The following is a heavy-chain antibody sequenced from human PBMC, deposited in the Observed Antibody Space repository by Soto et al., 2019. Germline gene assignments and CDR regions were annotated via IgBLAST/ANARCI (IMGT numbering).Heavy chain of an antibody. CDR2: ISDDGRNA. V-gene: IGHV3-30*18. CDR1: GFTFRSYG. CDR3: ANDRGFCSSSRCYAVN. D-gene: IGHD2-2*01. Sequence: GGSLRLSCAASGFTFRSYGMQWVRQAPGKGLEWVAIISDDGRNAYYADSVKGRFTISRENSKNTLFLQMNSLRAEDSAVYYCANDRGFCSSSRCYAVNWGQGTLVTVSS. J-gene: IGHJ4*02.